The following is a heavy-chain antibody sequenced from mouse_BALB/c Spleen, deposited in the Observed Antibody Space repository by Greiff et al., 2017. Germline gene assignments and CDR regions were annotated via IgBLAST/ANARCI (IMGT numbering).Heavy chain of an antibody. CDR2: IWSGGST. D-gene: IGHD2-14*01. Sequence: QLQQSGPGLVQPSQSLSITCTVSGFSLTSYGVHWVRQSPGKGLEWLGVIWSGGSTDYNAAFISRLSISKDNSKSQVFFKMNSLQANDTAIYYCARKPYYRYDEGYAMDYWGQGTSVTVSS. CDR1: GFSLTSYG. CDR3: ARKPYYRYDEGYAMDY. J-gene: IGHJ4*01. V-gene: IGHV2-2*02.